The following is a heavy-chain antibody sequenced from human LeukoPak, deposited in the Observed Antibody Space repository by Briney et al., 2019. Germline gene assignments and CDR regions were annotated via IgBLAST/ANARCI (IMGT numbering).Heavy chain of an antibody. D-gene: IGHD3-22*01. V-gene: IGHV4-59*12. Sequence: SETLSLTCTVSGGSISSYYWSWIRQPPGKGLEWIGYIYYSGSTNYNPSLKSRVTISVDKSKNQFSLKLSSVTAADTAVYYCARWAYDSSGYYFGMDVWGQGTTVTVSS. CDR2: IYYSGST. CDR1: GGSISSYY. CDR3: ARWAYDSSGYYFGMDV. J-gene: IGHJ6*02.